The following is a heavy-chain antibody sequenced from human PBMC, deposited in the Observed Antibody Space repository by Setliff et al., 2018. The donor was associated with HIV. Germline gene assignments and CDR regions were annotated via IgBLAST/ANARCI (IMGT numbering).Heavy chain of an antibody. CDR3: ASSSGWYGAAQFDP. Sequence: TSETLSLTCTVSGGSISSYYWSWIRQPPGKGLECMGYIYSSGSTNYNPSLQSRVTISVDTSKNQFSLKLSSLTAADTAVYYCASSSGWYGAAQFDPWGQGTRVTVSS. CDR2: IYSSGST. D-gene: IGHD6-19*01. J-gene: IGHJ5*02. V-gene: IGHV4-4*09. CDR1: GGSISSYY.